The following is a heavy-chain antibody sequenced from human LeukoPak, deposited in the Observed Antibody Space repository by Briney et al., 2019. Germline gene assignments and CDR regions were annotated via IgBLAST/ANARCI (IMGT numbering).Heavy chain of an antibody. CDR2: IKQDGSEK. D-gene: IGHD5-18*01. V-gene: IGHV3-7*03. Sequence: GGSLRLSCAASGFTFSSYWMSWVRQAPGKGLEWVANIKQDGSEKYYVDSVKGRFTISRDNAKNSLYLQMNSLRAEDTAVYYCAKGKRGYSYGATVDYWGQGTLVTVSS. CDR1: GFTFSSYW. J-gene: IGHJ4*02. CDR3: AKGKRGYSYGATVDY.